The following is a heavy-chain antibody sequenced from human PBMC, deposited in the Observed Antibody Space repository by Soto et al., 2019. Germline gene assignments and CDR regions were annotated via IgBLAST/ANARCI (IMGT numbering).Heavy chain of an antibody. V-gene: IGHV3-7*01. CDR2: IKQDGSEK. CDR3: ARYRNYYDSSGYYYGFDY. D-gene: IGHD3-22*01. J-gene: IGHJ4*02. CDR1: GFTFSSYW. Sequence: GGSXRLSCAASGFTFSSYWMSWVRQAPGKGLEWVANIKQDGSEKYYVDSVKGRFTISRDSAKNSLYLQMNSLRAEDTAVYYCARYRNYYDSSGYYYGFDYWGQGTLVTVSS.